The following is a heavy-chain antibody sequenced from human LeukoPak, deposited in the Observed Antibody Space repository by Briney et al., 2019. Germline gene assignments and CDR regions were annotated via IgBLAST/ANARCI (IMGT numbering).Heavy chain of an antibody. CDR3: ARVSRYSGYDFLDP. CDR2: IYSGGST. D-gene: IGHD5-12*01. V-gene: IGHV3-53*04. Sequence: GGSLRLSCAASGFTFRTYWMSWVRQAPGKGLEWVSVIYSGGSTYYADSVKGRFTISRHNSKNTLYLQMNSLRAEDTAVYYCARVSRYSGYDFLDPWGQGTLVTVSS. J-gene: IGHJ5*02. CDR1: GFTFRTYW.